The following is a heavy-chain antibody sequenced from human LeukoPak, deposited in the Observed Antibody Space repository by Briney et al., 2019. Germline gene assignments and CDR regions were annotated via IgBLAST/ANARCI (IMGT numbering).Heavy chain of an antibody. CDR2: INPNSGGT. CDR3: ARGGGPGYFDY. CDR1: GYTFTSYD. D-gene: IGHD3-16*01. V-gene: IGHV1-2*02. J-gene: IGHJ4*02. Sequence: ASVKVSCKASGYTFTSYDINWVRQATGQGLEWMGWINPNSGGTNYAQKFQGRVTMTRDTSISTAYMELSRLRSDDTAVYYCARGGGPGYFDYWGQGTLVTVSS.